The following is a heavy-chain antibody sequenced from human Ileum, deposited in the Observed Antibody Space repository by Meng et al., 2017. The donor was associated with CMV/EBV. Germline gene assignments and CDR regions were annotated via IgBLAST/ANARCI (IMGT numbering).Heavy chain of an antibody. CDR3: AKDRRYSGSYYPDY. CDR2: INPNSGDT. D-gene: IGHD1-26*01. J-gene: IGHJ4*02. V-gene: IGHV1-2*02. CDR1: GYTFTGYY. Sequence: QGQRGQSGAEVKKPGASVKVSCKVSGYTFTGYYIHWVRQAPGQGLEWMGWINPNSGDTNYAQKFQGRVTMTRDTSISTAYLEVVKMRSDDTAVYFCAKDRRYSGSYYPDYWGQGTLVTVSS.